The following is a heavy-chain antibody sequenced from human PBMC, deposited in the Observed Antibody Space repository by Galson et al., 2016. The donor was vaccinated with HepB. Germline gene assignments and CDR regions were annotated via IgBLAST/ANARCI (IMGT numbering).Heavy chain of an antibody. V-gene: IGHV3-23*01. CDR2: ISGDGHST. CDR1: GFTFSTYV. J-gene: IGHJ4*02. D-gene: IGHD6-19*01. CDR3: AKGVAGKGFDY. Sequence: SLRLSCAASGFTFSTYVMSWVRQAPGKGLEWVSGISGDGHSTYYADSVKGRFTISRDNSKNTLYLQMNSLRAEDTAVYYCAKGVAGKGFDYWGQGTLVTVSS.